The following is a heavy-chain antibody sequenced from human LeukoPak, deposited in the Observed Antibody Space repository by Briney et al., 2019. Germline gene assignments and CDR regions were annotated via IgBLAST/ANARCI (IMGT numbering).Heavy chain of an antibody. Sequence: PGGSLRLSCAASGFTFSSYWMSWVRQAPGKGLEWVANIKQDGSEKYYVDSVKGRFTISRDNAKNSLYLQMNSLRAVDTAVYYCARDRLDSEFDYWGQGTLVTVSS. D-gene: IGHD2-2*03. CDR1: GFTFSSYW. V-gene: IGHV3-7*03. J-gene: IGHJ4*02. CDR2: IKQDGSEK. CDR3: ARDRLDSEFDY.